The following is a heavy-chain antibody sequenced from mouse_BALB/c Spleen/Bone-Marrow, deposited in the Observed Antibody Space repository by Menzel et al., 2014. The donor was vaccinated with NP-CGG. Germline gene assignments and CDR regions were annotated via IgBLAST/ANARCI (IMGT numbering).Heavy chain of an antibody. Sequence: VQGVESGPGLVAPSQSLSITCTVSGFSLTSYGVHWVRQPPGNGLEWLGIIWAGGSTNYNSALMSRLSISKDNSKSQVFLKMNSLQTDDTAMHYCAREDGYFHYYAVDYWGQGTSVTVSS. CDR3: AREDGYFHYYAVDY. CDR1: GFSLTSYG. V-gene: IGHV2-9*02. D-gene: IGHD2-3*01. J-gene: IGHJ4*01. CDR2: IWAGGST.